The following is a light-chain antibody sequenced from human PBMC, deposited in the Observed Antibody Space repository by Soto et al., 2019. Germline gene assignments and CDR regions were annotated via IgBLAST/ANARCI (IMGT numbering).Light chain of an antibody. V-gene: IGKV1-39*01. CDR1: QTISTY. Sequence: DIQMTQSPSSLSASVGDRVTITCRASQTISTYLNWYQQKPGKAPRLLIYDASSLLSGVPSRFSGSGSGTHFTLNIASLQPEDFSSDYCQHSDSTPYTFGQGTKVEI. CDR2: DAS. J-gene: IGKJ2*01. CDR3: QHSDSTPYT.